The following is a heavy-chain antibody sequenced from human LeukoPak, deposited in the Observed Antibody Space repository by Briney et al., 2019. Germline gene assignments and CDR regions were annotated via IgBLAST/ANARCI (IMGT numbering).Heavy chain of an antibody. CDR3: ASGYFAAGY. CDR2: IYYSGST. V-gene: IGHV4-39*01. D-gene: IGHD3-9*01. J-gene: IGHJ4*02. CDR1: GGSISSSTYY. Sequence: PSETLSLTCTVSGGSISSSTYYWGWIRQPPGKGLEWIGSIYYSGSTYYNPALKSRVTIFVDTSKTQFSLKLDSVTAADTAVYYCASGYFAAGYWGQGTLVTVSS.